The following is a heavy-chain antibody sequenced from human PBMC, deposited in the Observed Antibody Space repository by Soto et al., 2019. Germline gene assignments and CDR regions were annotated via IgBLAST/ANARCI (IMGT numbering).Heavy chain of an antibody. J-gene: IGHJ6*02. CDR1: GFTFSSYS. D-gene: IGHD3-3*01. CDR2: ISSSSSYI. Sequence: MAGGSLRLSCAASGFTFSSYSMNWVRQAPGKGLEWVSSISSSSSYIYYADSVKGRFTISRDNAKNSLYLQMNSLRAEDTAVYYCARGNDFWSGYYLYYYYGMDVWGQGTTVTVS. V-gene: IGHV3-21*01. CDR3: ARGNDFWSGYYLYYYYGMDV.